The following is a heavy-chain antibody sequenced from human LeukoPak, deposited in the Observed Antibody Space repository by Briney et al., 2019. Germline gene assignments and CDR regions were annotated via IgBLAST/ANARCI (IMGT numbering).Heavy chain of an antibody. D-gene: IGHD3-10*01. CDR3: ARARPTYYYGSGKVPSLFDY. Sequence: SETLSLTCTVSGGSISSYYWGWIRQPPGKGLEWIGSIYYSGSTYYNPSLKSRVTISVDTSKNQFSLKLSSVTAADTAEYYCARARPTYYYGSGKVPSLFDYWGQGTLVTVSS. CDR1: GGSISSYY. CDR2: IYYSGST. J-gene: IGHJ4*02. V-gene: IGHV4-39*07.